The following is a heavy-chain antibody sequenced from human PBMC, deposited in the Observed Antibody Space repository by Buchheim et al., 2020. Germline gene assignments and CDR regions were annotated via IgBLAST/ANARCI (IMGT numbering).Heavy chain of an antibody. Sequence: EVQLVESGGGLVQPGGSLRLSCVVSGFSFNGYWMSWVRQAPGKGLEWVANIKQDGSEKYYVDSVKGRFSISRDNAKNSLYLQMSSLRAEDTAMYYCARDRGWLQPIEYWGQGTL. J-gene: IGHJ4*02. CDR3: ARDRGWLQPIEY. D-gene: IGHD5-24*01. V-gene: IGHV3-7*03. CDR1: GFSFNGYW. CDR2: IKQDGSEK.